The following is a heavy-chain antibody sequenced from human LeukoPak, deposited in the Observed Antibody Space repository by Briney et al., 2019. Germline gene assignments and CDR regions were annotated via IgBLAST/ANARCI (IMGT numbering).Heavy chain of an antibody. CDR1: GGSINTYF. CDR2: ISTSGGT. CDR3: ARDGSSFDGSGSFDAFDV. Sequence: SETLSLTCTVSGGSINTYFWSWIRQAPGKGVEWIGFISTSGGTKHNPSLKSRVTISVDTSKNQFSLKLTSLTAADTALYFCARDGSSFDGSGSFDAFDVWGRGTMVIVSS. V-gene: IGHV4-59*01. D-gene: IGHD3-22*01. J-gene: IGHJ3*01.